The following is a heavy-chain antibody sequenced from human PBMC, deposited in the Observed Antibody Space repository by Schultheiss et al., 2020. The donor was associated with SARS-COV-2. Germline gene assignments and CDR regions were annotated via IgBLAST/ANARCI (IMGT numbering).Heavy chain of an antibody. CDR2: IYYSGST. Sequence: SETLSLTCTVSGGSISSGGYYWSWIRQHPGKGLEWIGYIYYSGSTNYNPSLKSRVTISVDTSKNQFSLKLSSVTAADTAVYYCARRLSRYFQHWGQGTLVTVSS. CDR1: GGSISSGGYY. J-gene: IGHJ1*01. CDR3: ARRLSRYFQH. V-gene: IGHV4-61*08.